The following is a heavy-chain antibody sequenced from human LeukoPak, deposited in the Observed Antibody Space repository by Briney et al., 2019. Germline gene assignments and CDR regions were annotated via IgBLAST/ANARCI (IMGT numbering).Heavy chain of an antibody. CDR1: GGTFSSYA. CDR3: ARGYGGGRNCYFDY. Sequence: GASVKVSCKASGGTFSSYAISWVRQAPGQGLEWMGRIIPILGIANYAQKFQGRVTITADKSTSTAYMELSSLRSEDTAVYYCARGYGGGRNCYFDYWGQGTLVTVSS. CDR2: IIPILGIA. D-gene: IGHD3-16*01. V-gene: IGHV1-69*04. J-gene: IGHJ4*02.